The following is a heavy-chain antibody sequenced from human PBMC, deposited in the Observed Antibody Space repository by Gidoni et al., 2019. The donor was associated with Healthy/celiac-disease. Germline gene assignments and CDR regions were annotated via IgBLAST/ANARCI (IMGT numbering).Heavy chain of an antibody. Sequence: EVKLLESGGGLVQPGGSLRLACAASGFTFSSYAMGWGRQAPGKGLEWVSAIIGSGGSTYYADSVKGRFTISRDNSKNTLYLQMNSLRAEDTAVYYCAKVDDYVWGSYRFYFDYWGQGTLVTVSS. CDR1: GFTFSSYA. J-gene: IGHJ4*02. D-gene: IGHD3-16*02. CDR2: IIGSGGST. V-gene: IGHV3-23*01. CDR3: AKVDDYVWGSYRFYFDY.